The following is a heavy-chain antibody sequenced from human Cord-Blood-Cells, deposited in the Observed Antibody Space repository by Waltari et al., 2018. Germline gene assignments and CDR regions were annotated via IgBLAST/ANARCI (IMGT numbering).Heavy chain of an antibody. CDR3: ASTKWELLL. J-gene: IGHJ4*02. CDR2: INNSARS. D-gene: IGHD1-26*01. V-gene: IGHV4-34*01. CDR1: GGSFSGYY. Sequence: QVQLQQWGAGLLKPSETLSLTCAVYGGSFSGYYCSWIRQPPGKGMEWMGEINNSARSNYNPSLTPRVTISVDTSKNQFCLKLSSVTAADPAVYYCASTKWELLLWRQGTLVTVSS.